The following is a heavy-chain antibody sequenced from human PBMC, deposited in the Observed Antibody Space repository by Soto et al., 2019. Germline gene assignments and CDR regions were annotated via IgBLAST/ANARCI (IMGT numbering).Heavy chain of an antibody. CDR3: ASRDSSGYLVY. D-gene: IGHD3-22*01. CDR2: IYYSGST. J-gene: IGHJ4*02. CDR1: GGSISSGDYY. Sequence: SETLSLTCTVSGGSISSGDYYWSWIRQPPGKGLEWIGYIYYSGSTYYNPSLKSRVTISVDTSKNQFSLKLSSVTAADTAVYYCASRDSSGYLVYWGQGTLVTVSS. V-gene: IGHV4-30-4*01.